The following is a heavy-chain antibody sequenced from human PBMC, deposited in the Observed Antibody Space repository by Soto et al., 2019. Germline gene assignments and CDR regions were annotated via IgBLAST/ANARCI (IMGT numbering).Heavy chain of an antibody. CDR2: IFYSGST. CDR1: GGSINSYY. D-gene: IGHD3-10*01. Sequence: SETLSLTCTVSGGSINSYYWSWIRQPPGKGLEWIGYIFYSGSTNYNPSLKSRITISVDTSKNQFSLKPSSVTAADTAVYYCARERSPYFDYWGQGTLVTVSS. V-gene: IGHV4-59*01. J-gene: IGHJ4*02. CDR3: ARERSPYFDY.